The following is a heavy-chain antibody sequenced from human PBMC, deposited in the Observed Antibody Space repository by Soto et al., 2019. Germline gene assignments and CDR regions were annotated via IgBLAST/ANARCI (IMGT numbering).Heavy chain of an antibody. J-gene: IGHJ4*02. V-gene: IGHV1-3*04. D-gene: IGHD2-2*01. CDR1: GYTFTSYA. CDR2: INTAKGNT. Sequence: QVQLVQSGAEVKKPGASVMVSCKASGYTFTSYAMHWVRQAPGQRLEWMGWINTAKGNTKYSQKFQGRVTITSDTSASTAYMDLSSLRSEDTAMYYCARAGDDCSAANCYVIDYWGQGTLVTVSS. CDR3: ARAGDDCSAANCYVIDY.